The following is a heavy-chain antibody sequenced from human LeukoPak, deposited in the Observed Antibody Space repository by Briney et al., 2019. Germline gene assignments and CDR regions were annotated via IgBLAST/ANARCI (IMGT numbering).Heavy chain of an antibody. V-gene: IGHV4-59*12. CDR1: GRSISSYY. Sequence: SETLSLTCTVSGRSISSYYWSWIRQPPGKGLEWIGYIYYSGSTNYNPSLKSRVTISVDTSKNQFSLKLSSVTAADTAVYYCARDYYDSSGYPAGAFDIWGQGTMVTVSS. CDR3: ARDYYDSSGYPAGAFDI. D-gene: IGHD3-22*01. J-gene: IGHJ3*02. CDR2: IYYSGST.